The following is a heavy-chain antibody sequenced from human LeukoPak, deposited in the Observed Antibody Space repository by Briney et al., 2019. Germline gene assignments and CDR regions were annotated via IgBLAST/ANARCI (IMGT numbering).Heavy chain of an antibody. CDR3: AKDRGYCSSASCYKPADY. D-gene: IGHD2-2*02. CDR1: GCTFNNYG. CDR2: ILYDGTNK. V-gene: IGHV3-30*18. Sequence: GGSLRLSCVASGCTFNNYGMHWVRQAPGKGLEWVAVILYDGTNKNYADSVKGRFTISRDNSKNTLYLQMNSLRAEDTAVYYCAKDRGYCSSASCYKPADYWGQGTLLTASS. J-gene: IGHJ4*02.